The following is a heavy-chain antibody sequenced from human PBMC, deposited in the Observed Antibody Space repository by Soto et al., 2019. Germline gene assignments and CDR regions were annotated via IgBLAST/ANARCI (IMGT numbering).Heavy chain of an antibody. CDR1: GGSIRSRRYY. CDR2: IYYSGST. D-gene: IGHD5-18*01. Sequence: SDTLSLACTVSGGSIRSRRYYGVWIRQPPGKGLEWIGSIYYSGSTYYNPSLKSRVTISVDTSKNQFSLKLSSVTAADTAVYYCARNGRVAVQLWFSYWGQGTLVTVSS. CDR3: ARNGRVAVQLWFSY. V-gene: IGHV4-39*01. J-gene: IGHJ4*02.